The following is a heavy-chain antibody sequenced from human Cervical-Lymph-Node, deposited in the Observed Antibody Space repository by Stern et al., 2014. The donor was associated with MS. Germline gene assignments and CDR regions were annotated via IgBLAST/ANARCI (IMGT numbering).Heavy chain of an antibody. J-gene: IGHJ4*02. D-gene: IGHD4-11*01. Sequence: QVQLVESGAEVKKPGASVKVSCKASGYTRSSYYMHWVRQAPGQGLEWMGMVTPGAGRTSYAEKFRGRVTMTKDKSTSTVIMELSSLRSEDTAVYFCSRDLDNTDSNYEVVYWGQGTLVIVSS. CDR1: GYTRSSYY. CDR2: VTPGAGRT. V-gene: IGHV1-46*01. CDR3: SRDLDNTDSNYEVVY.